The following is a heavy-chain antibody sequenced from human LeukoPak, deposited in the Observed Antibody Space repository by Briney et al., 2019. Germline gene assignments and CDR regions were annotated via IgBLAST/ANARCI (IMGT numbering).Heavy chain of an antibody. CDR2: MSGSGGSA. CDR3: AKARNLVVVPAIDY. J-gene: IGHJ4*02. D-gene: IGHD2-2*01. CDR1: GFTFSSYA. V-gene: IGHV3-23*01. Sequence: GGSLRLSCAASGFTFSSYAMTWVRQAPGKGLEWVSGMSGSGGSAYYADSVKGRFTISRDNPKNTLYLQMNSLRAEDTAVYYCAKARNLVVVPAIDYWGQGTLVTVSS.